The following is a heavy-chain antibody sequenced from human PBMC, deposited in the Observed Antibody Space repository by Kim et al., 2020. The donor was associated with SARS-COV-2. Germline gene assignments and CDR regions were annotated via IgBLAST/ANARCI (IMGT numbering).Heavy chain of an antibody. J-gene: IGHJ4*02. CDR3: ARLVDCSGGSCYSPFDY. CDR1: GYSFTSYW. CDR2: IYPGDSDT. V-gene: IGHV5-51*01. D-gene: IGHD2-15*01. Sequence: GESLKISCKGSGYSFTSYWIGWVRQMPGKGLEWMGIIYPGDSDTTYSPSFQGQVTISADKSISTAYLQWSSLKASDTAMYYCARLVDCSGGSCYSPFDYWGQGTLVTVSS.